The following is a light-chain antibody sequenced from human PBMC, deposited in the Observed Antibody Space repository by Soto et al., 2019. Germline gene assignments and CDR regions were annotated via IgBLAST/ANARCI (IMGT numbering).Light chain of an antibody. CDR2: GAS. J-gene: IGKJ1*01. CDR3: QQYGSSRT. V-gene: IGKV3-20*01. CDR1: QSISSSY. Sequence: LSPGERATLSCRASQSISSSYLAWYQHKPGQAPRLLIYGASSRATGIPDRFSGSGSGTDFTLTISRLEPEDFAVYYCQQYGSSRTFGEGTKVAI.